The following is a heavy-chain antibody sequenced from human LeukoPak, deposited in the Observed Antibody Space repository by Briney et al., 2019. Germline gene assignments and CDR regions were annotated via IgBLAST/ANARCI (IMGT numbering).Heavy chain of an antibody. J-gene: IGHJ4*02. CDR2: IIPIFGTA. CDR3: ARSGQQLVRGAFDY. CDR1: GYTFTSYG. V-gene: IGHV1-69*06. Sequence: ASVKVSCKASGYTFTSYGISWVRQAPGQGLEWMGGIIPIFGTANYAQKFQGRVTITADKSTSTAYMELSSLRSEDTAVYYCARSGQQLVRGAFDYWGREPWSPSPQ. D-gene: IGHD6-13*01.